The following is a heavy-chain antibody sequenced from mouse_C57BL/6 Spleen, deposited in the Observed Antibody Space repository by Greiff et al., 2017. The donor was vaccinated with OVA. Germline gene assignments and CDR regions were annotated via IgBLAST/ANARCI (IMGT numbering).Heavy chain of an antibody. CDR3: ARPGFYGSSYDFDY. D-gene: IGHD1-1*01. CDR1: GYTFTDYY. J-gene: IGHJ2*01. V-gene: IGHV1-26*01. Sequence: VQLQQSGPELVKPGASVKISCKASGYTFTDYYMNWVKQSHGKSLEWIGDINPNNGGTSYNQKFKGKATLTVDKSSSTAYMELRSLTSEDSAVYYCARPGFYGSSYDFDYWGQGTTLTVSS. CDR2: INPNNGGT.